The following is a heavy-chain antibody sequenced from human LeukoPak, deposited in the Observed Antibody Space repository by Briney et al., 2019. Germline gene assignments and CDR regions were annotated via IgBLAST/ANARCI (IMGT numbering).Heavy chain of an antibody. D-gene: IGHD3-3*01. J-gene: IGHJ4*02. V-gene: IGHV4-59*08. CDR3: ARTLWSVSYFDY. CDR2: IYYSGST. Sequence: SETLSLPCTVSGGSISSYYWSWIRQPPGKGLEWIGYIYYSGSTNYNPSLKSRVTISVDTSKNQFSLKLSSVTAADTAVYYCARTLWSVSYFDYWGQGTLVTVSS. CDR1: GGSISSYY.